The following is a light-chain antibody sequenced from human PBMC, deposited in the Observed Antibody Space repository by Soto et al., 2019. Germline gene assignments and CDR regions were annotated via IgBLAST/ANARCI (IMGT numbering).Light chain of an antibody. Sequence: DVQMTQSPSTLSASVGDRVTITCRASQSISGWLAWYQQKPGKAPKLLLYKASSLESGVPSRFSGSGSGTEFTLTISSLQPDDFATYYCQQYNSYPLTFGGGTKVEIK. CDR2: KAS. CDR1: QSISGW. V-gene: IGKV1-5*03. J-gene: IGKJ4*01. CDR3: QQYNSYPLT.